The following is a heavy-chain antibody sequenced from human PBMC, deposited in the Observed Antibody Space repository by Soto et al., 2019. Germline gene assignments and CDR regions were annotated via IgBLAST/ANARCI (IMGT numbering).Heavy chain of an antibody. D-gene: IGHD3-9*01. CDR2: IYYSGST. Sequence: PSETLSLTCTVSGGSISSYYWSWIRQPPGKGLEWIGYIYYSGSTNYNPSLKSRVTISVDTSKNQFSLKLSSVTAADTAVYYCARGTRDYDILTGYSPVYIDYWGQGTLVTVSS. CDR1: GGSISSYY. J-gene: IGHJ4*02. CDR3: ARGTRDYDILTGYSPVYIDY. V-gene: IGHV4-59*01.